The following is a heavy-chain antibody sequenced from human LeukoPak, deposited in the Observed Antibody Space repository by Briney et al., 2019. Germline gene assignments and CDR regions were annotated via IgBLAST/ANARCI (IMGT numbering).Heavy chain of an antibody. Sequence: SVKVSCKASGGTFSSYAISWVRQAPGQGLEWMGRIIPILGIANYAQKFQGRVTITADKSTSTAYMELSSLRSKDTAVYYCARDGAARGSGSYFSNFYYYYGMDVWGQGTTVTVSS. CDR1: GGTFSSYA. D-gene: IGHD3-10*01. V-gene: IGHV1-69*04. CDR2: IIPILGIA. CDR3: ARDGAARGSGSYFSNFYYYYGMDV. J-gene: IGHJ6*02.